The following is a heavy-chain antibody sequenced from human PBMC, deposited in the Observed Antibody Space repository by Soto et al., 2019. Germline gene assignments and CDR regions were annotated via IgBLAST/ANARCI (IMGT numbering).Heavy chain of an antibody. J-gene: IGHJ6*02. CDR3: ARGPYYSYGMDV. CDR2: IGTAGDT. Sequence: PGGSLRLSCAASGFTFSSYDMHWVRQATGKGLEWVSAIGTAGDTYYPGSVKGRFTISRENAKNSLYLQMNSLRAGDTAVYYCARGPYYSYGMDVWGQGTTVTVSS. CDR1: GFTFSSYD. V-gene: IGHV3-13*04.